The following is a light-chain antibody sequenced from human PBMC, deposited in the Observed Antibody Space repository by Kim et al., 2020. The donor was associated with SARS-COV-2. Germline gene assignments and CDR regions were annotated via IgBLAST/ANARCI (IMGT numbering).Light chain of an antibody. CDR1: QSDSSN. Sequence: SVCSGKIATLSCRASQSDSSNLAWYQQKPDQTPSLLIDGASARTTGIPAMFSGSGSGTEFTLTISSLQSEDFAFYYCQQYNNWPTFGQGTKVDIK. CDR2: GAS. J-gene: IGKJ1*01. CDR3: QQYNNWPT. V-gene: IGKV3-15*01.